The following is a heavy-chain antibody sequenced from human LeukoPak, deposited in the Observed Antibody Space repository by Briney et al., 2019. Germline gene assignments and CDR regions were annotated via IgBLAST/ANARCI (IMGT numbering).Heavy chain of an antibody. V-gene: IGHV4-34*01. CDR2: INHSGST. Sequence: PSETLSLTCAVYGGSFSGYYWSWIRQPPRKGLEWIGEINHSGSTNYNPSLKSRVTISVDTSKNQFSLKLSSVTAADTAVYYCASTPDIVVVPAAYNFDYWGQGTLVTVSS. CDR3: ASTPDIVVVPAAYNFDY. J-gene: IGHJ4*02. D-gene: IGHD2-2*01. CDR1: GGSFSGYY.